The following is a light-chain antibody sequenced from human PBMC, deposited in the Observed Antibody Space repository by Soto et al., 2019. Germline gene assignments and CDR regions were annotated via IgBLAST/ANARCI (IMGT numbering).Light chain of an antibody. Sequence: DVQLTQAPSFLCASVVDIVTITCRASQGISSYLAWYQQKPGKAPNVLINVASTLRSGVPSRFSGSGSGTDFNLTINSLQPEDFATYFCQQSFTTPLTFGGGTKVDIK. J-gene: IGKJ4*01. CDR1: QGISSY. CDR3: QQSFTTPLT. CDR2: VAS. V-gene: IGKV1-39*01.